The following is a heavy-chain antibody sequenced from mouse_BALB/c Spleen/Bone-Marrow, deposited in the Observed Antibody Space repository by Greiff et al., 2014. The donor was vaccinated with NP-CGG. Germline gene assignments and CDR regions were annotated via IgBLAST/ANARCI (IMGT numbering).Heavy chain of an antibody. Sequence: GQLKESGAGLLKPGASVKLSCTASGFNIKETYMHWGEQRPEQGLEGIGRIDPANGNTKYDPKFQGKATITADTSSNTAYLQLSSLTSEDTAVYYCARYYYGSSYFDYWGQGTTLTVSS. V-gene: IGHV14-3*02. D-gene: IGHD1-1*01. CDR3: ARYYYGSSYFDY. J-gene: IGHJ2*01. CDR2: IDPANGNT. CDR1: GFNIKETY.